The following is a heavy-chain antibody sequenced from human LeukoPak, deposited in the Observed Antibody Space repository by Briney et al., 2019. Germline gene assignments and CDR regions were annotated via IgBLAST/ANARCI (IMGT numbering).Heavy chain of an antibody. J-gene: IGHJ4*02. CDR3: ARRGGRNGWGDFDY. V-gene: IGHV3-23*01. CDR1: GFTFSTQT. Sequence: PGGSLRLSCAASGFTFSTQTMTWVRQAPGKGLEWVSTISVSGDSTFYADSVQGRFTISRDTSRNSLSLHMNSLRAEDTAVYFCARRGGRNGWGDFDYWGQGTLVTVSS. D-gene: IGHD3-10*01. CDR2: ISVSGDST.